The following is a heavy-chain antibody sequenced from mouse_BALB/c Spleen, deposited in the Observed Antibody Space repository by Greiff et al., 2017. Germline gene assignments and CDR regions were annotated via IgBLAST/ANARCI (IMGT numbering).Heavy chain of an antibody. CDR1: GYTFTSYW. CDR2: IYPGSGST. V-gene: IGHV1S22*01. CDR3: TRYGSFDY. J-gene: IGHJ2*01. Sequence: LKQPGSELVRPGASVKLSCKASGYTFTSYWMHWVKQRPGQGLEWIGNIYPGSGSTNYDEKFKSKATLTVDTSSSTAYMQLSSLTSEDSAVYYCTRYGSFDYWGQGTTLTVSS. D-gene: IGHD1-1*01.